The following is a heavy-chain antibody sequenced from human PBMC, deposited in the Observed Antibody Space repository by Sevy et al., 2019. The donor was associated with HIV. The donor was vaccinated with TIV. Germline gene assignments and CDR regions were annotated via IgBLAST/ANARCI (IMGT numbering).Heavy chain of an antibody. CDR1: GYTFTSYG. V-gene: IGHV1-18*01. D-gene: IGHD5-12*01. J-gene: IGHJ6*02. CDR2: ISAYNGNT. Sequence: ASVKVSCKASGYTFTSYGISWVRQAPGQGLEWMGWISAYNGNTNYAQKLQGRVTMTTDTSTSTAYMELRSLRSDDTAVYYCARDQVEWLRLMDYHGMDVWGQGTTVTVSS. CDR3: ARDQVEWLRLMDYHGMDV.